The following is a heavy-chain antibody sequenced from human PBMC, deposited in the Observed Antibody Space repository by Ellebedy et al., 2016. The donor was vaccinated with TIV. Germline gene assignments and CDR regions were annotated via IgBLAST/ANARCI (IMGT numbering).Heavy chain of an antibody. CDR3: ARATSRGYDSGWFDR. J-gene: IGHJ5*02. CDR2: IHYSGTT. CDR1: GVSISSYY. V-gene: IGHV4-59*12. Sequence: SETLSLXXSVSGVSISSYYWSWFRQPPGKGLEWIGSIHYSGTTYYSPSLKNGVTISVARSRNQFSLTLSSVTAADTAVYYCARATSRGYDSGWFDRWGQGTLVTVSS. D-gene: IGHD5-12*01.